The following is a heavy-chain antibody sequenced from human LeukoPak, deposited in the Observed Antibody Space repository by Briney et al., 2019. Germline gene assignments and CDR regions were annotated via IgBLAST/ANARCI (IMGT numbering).Heavy chain of an antibody. CDR2: IKQDGSEK. Sequence: GGSLRLSCAASGFTFSSYWMSWVRQAPGKGLEWVANIKQDGSEKYYVDSVKGRFTISRDNAKNSLYLQMNSLRAEDTAVYYCARVPPPKNYYDSSGYWDYWGQGTLVTVSS. CDR1: GFTFSSYW. V-gene: IGHV3-7*01. D-gene: IGHD3-22*01. CDR3: ARVPPPKNYYDSSGYWDY. J-gene: IGHJ4*02.